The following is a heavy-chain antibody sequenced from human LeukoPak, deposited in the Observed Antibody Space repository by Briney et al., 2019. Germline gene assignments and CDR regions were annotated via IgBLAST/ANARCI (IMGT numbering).Heavy chain of an antibody. J-gene: IGHJ4*02. Sequence: PSETLSFTCTVSGGSISSYYWSWIRQPPGKGLEWIGYIYYSGSTNYNPSLKSRVTISVDTSKNQFSLKLSSVTAADTAVYYCARLLETSGYSGYDCYYFDYWGQGTLVTVSS. D-gene: IGHD5-12*01. CDR3: ARLLETSGYSGYDCYYFDY. CDR2: IYYSGST. CDR1: GGSISSYY. V-gene: IGHV4-59*08.